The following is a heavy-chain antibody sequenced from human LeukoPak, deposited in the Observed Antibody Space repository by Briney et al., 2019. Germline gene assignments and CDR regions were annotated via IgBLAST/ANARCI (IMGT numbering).Heavy chain of an antibody. CDR3: ARNLDSYYMDV. CDR1: GFTVSSNY. V-gene: IGHV3-66*02. CDR2: IYSGGST. Sequence: GGSLRLSCAASGFTVSSNYMSCLRQAPGKGLEWVSVIYSGGSTYYADSVKGRFTISRDNSKKILYLQMNSLRAEDTAVYYCARNLDSYYMDVWGKGTTVTVSS. J-gene: IGHJ6*03.